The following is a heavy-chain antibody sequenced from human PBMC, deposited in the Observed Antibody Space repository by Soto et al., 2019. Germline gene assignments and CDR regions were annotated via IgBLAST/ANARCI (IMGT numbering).Heavy chain of an antibody. D-gene: IGHD6-13*01. CDR3: ARPRITASGHYFDH. J-gene: IGHJ4*02. Sequence: SETLSLTCAVSGYSISSGYYWGWIRQPPGKGLEWIGSIYHSGSTYHNPSLKNRVTISVDTSKNQFSLKLSSVTAADPAVYYCARPRITASGHYFDHWGQGILVTVSS. CDR2: IYHSGST. V-gene: IGHV4-38-2*01. CDR1: GYSISSGYY.